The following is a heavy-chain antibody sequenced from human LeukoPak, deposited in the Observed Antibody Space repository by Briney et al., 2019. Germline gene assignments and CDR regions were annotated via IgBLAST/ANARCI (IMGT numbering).Heavy chain of an antibody. V-gene: IGHV1-18*04. CDR3: ARRAATTVTTQYDY. CDR2: ISAYNGNT. D-gene: IGHD4-17*01. CDR1: GYAFTSYG. J-gene: IGHJ4*02. Sequence: GASVKVSCKAPGYAFTSYGISWVRQAPGQGLEWMGWISAYNGNTNYAQKLQGRVTMTTDTSTSTAYMELRSLRSDDTAVYYCARRAATTVTTQYDYWGQGTLVTVSS.